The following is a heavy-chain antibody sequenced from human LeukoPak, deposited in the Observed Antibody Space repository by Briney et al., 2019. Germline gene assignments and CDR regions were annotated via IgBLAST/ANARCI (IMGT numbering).Heavy chain of an antibody. CDR1: GYSISSGYY. J-gene: IGHJ3*02. V-gene: IGHV4-38-2*01. D-gene: IGHD3-3*01. CDR2: IYHSGST. CDR3: ARDLYDFWSGYDDAFDI. Sequence: SETLSLTCAVSGYSISSGYYWAWIRQPPGKGLEWIGSIYHSGSTYYNPSLKSRVTISVDTSKNQFSLKLSSVTAPDTAVYYCARDLYDFWSGYDDAFDIWGQGTMVTVSS.